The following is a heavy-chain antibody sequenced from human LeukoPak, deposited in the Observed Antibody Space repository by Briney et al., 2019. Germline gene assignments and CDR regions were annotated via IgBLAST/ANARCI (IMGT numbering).Heavy chain of an antibody. V-gene: IGHV3-7*01. D-gene: IGHD6-13*01. CDR3: ARASSSWYEGVGY. Sequence: GGSLRLSCVASGFTFSSYWMSWVRQAPGKGLEWVANIKQDGSEKYYVDSVKGRFTISRDNAKNSLYLQMNSLRAEDTAVYYCARASSSWYEGVGYWGQGTLVTVSS. CDR2: IKQDGSEK. CDR1: GFTFSSYW. J-gene: IGHJ4*02.